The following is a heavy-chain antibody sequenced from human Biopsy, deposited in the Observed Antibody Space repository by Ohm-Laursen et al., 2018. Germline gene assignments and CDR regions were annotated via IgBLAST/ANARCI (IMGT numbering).Heavy chain of an antibody. D-gene: IGHD6-13*01. CDR1: GDSINNYY. V-gene: IGHV4-4*07. J-gene: IGHJ5*02. CDR2: IYTSGSP. Sequence: TLSLTCTVSGDSINNYYWSWIRQPAGKGLEWIGRIYTSGSPNYNPSLKSRVTMSVDTSKNQFSLILSSMTAADTAVYYCAREPRIAAVAYFDPWGQGTLVTTSS. CDR3: AREPRIAAVAYFDP.